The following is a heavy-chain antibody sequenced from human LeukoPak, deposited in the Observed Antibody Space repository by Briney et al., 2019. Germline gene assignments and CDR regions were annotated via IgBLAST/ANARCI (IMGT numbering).Heavy chain of an antibody. CDR2: IYYSGST. CDR1: GGSISSGGYY. D-gene: IGHD3-22*01. CDR3: AISGYYYTEYFQH. J-gene: IGHJ1*01. V-gene: IGHV4-31*03. Sequence: KPSETLSLTCTVSGGSISSGGYYWSWIRQHPGKGLEWIGYIYYSGSTYYNPSLKSRVTISVDTSKNQFSLKLSSVTAADTAVYYCAISGYYYTEYFQHWGQGTLVTVSS.